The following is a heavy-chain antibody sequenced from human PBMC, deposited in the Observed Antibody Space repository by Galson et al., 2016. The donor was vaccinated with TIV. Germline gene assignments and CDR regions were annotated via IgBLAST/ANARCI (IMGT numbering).Heavy chain of an antibody. CDR1: GFTFSSST. V-gene: IGHV3-21*01. D-gene: IGHD6-13*01. J-gene: IGHJ4*02. CDR2: ISGRRSYI. CDR3: ASQRPAYSSSWYHFVD. Sequence: SLRLSCAASGFTFSSSTMNWVRQAPGKGLEWVSSISGRRSYIYYADSVKGRFTVSRDNAKNSLYLQMNALSVEDSCVYFCASQRPAYSSSWYHFVDWGQGSPVTVSS.